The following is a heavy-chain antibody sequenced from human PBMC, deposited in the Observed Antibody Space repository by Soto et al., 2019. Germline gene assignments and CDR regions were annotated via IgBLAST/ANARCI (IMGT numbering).Heavy chain of an antibody. V-gene: IGHV3-23*01. CDR2: ISAGGEYT. CDR1: GFSFSSSD. J-gene: IGHJ4*02. D-gene: IGHD5-18*01. Sequence: EVQLLESGGGLVQPGGSLRLSCVASGFSFSSSDMSWVRQAPGKGLDWVSAISAGGEYTYYGDSVKVRSTISRDNSKNTLYLHMNSLRAEDTALYYCATWRDGRYGPSFDYWGQGALVTVSS. CDR3: ATWRDGRYGPSFDY.